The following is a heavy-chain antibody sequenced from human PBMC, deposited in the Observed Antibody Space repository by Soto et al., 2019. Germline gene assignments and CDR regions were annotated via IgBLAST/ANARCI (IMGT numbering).Heavy chain of an antibody. D-gene: IGHD3-22*01. J-gene: IGHJ4*02. CDR2: INPNSGGT. V-gene: IGHV1-2*02. CDR1: GYTFTGYY. CDR3: ARAPEFDYDDSSGYSVPYRY. Sequence: ASVKVSCKASGYTFTGYYMHWVRQAPGQGLEWMGWINPNSGGTNYAQKFQGRVTMTRDTSISTAYMELSRLRSADTAVYYCARAPEFDYDDSSGYSVPYRYWGQGTLVTVSS.